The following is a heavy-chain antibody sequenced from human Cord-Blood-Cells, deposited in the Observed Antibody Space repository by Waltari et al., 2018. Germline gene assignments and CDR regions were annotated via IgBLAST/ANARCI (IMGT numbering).Heavy chain of an antibody. J-gene: IGHJ4*02. D-gene: IGHD2-2*01. V-gene: IGHV4-34*01. CDR3: ARGGIVVVPAAIYTFDY. CDR1: GGSFSGYY. CDR2: INQSGST. Sequence: QVQLQQWGAGRLKPSETLSLPCAVYGGSFSGYYWIWIREPPGKGLEWIGEINQSGSTNYNPSRKSRVTKSVDTSKNQFSLKLSSVTAADTAVYYCARGGIVVVPAAIYTFDYWGQGTLVTVSS.